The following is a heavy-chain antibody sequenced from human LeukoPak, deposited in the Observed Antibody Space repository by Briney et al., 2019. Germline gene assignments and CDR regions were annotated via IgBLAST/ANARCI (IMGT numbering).Heavy chain of an antibody. CDR2: ISGSGGST. V-gene: IGHV3-23*01. D-gene: IGHD3-10*01. CDR3: ARDRSGSYYEPFDC. J-gene: IGHJ4*02. Sequence: QTGGSLRLSCAASGFTFTSYAMTWVRQAPGKGLEWVSSISGSGGSTYYADSVKGRFTISRDNSKNTLYLQMNSLRAEDTAVYYCARDRSGSYYEPFDCWGQGTLVAVSS. CDR1: GFTFTSYA.